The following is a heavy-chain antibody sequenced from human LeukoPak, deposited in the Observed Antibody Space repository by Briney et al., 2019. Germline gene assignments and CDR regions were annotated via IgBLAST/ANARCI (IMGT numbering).Heavy chain of an antibody. CDR2: IYYSGST. CDR1: GGSISSYY. J-gene: IGHJ3*02. D-gene: IGHD3-9*01. Sequence: SETLSLTCTVSGGSISSYYWSWIRQPPGKGLEWIGYIYYSGSTNYNPSLKSRVTISVDTSKNQFSLKLSSVTAADTAVFYCARDSPLRYCHWLSSEHAFDIWGQGTMVTVSS. V-gene: IGHV4-59*01. CDR3: ARDSPLRYCHWLSSEHAFDI.